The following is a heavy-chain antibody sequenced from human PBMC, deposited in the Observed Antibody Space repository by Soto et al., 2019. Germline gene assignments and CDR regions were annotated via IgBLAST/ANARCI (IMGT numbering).Heavy chain of an antibody. CDR2: ISGSGATT. CDR3: AKAGGGYTKWHFDS. V-gene: IGHV3-23*01. Sequence: EVQLLESGGGSVQPGGSLRLSCAASGFSFSGYAMAWVRQAPGKGLERVSGISGSGATTYYADSVKGRCTISRDNSKNTLSLQVNRLSAEDTAVYYCAKAGGGYTKWHFDSWGHGSLVTVSS. CDR1: GFSFSGYA. J-gene: IGHJ4*01. D-gene: IGHD5-12*01.